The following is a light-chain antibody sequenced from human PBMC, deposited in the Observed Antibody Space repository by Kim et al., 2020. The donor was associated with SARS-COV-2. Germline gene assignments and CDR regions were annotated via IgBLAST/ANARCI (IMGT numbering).Light chain of an antibody. Sequence: SSELTQDPAVSVALGQTVRITCQGDSLRSYYASWYQQKPGQAPVLVIYGKNNRPSGIPDRFSGSSSGNTASLTITGAQAEDEADYYCNSRDSSGYHVYVF. CDR1: SLRSYY. V-gene: IGLV3-19*01. J-gene: IGLJ1*01. CDR2: GKN. CDR3: NSRDSSGYHVYV.